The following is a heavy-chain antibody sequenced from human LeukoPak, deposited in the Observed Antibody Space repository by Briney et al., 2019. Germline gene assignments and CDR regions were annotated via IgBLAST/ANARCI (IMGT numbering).Heavy chain of an antibody. CDR2: IYPGDSDT. CDR3: ARCPGGSGNLLAFDI. Sequence: GESLKISCKGSGYSFTNYWIAWVRQMPGKGLEWMGIIYPGDSDTRYSPSFQGQVTISADKSISTAYLHWSSLKASDTAMYYCARCPGGSGNLLAFDIWGQGTMGTVSS. CDR1: GYSFTNYW. V-gene: IGHV5-51*01. D-gene: IGHD3-10*01. J-gene: IGHJ3*02.